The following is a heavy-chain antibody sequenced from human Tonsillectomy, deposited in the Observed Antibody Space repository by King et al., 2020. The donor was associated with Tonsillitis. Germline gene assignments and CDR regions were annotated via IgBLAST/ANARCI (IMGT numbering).Heavy chain of an antibody. CDR3: ARYSSSWSVDY. J-gene: IGHJ4*02. Sequence: VQLVESGGGVVQPGRSLRLSCAASGFTFSSYGMHWVRQAPCKGLEWVAVISYDGSNKYYSDSVKGRFTISRDNSKNTLYLQMNSLRAEDTAVYYCARYSSSWSVDYWGQGTLVTVSS. V-gene: IGHV3-30*03. CDR1: GFTFSSYG. CDR2: ISYDGSNK. D-gene: IGHD6-13*01.